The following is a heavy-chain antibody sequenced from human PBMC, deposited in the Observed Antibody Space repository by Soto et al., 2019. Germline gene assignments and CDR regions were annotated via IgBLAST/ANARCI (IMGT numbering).Heavy chain of an antibody. Sequence: QLVESGGGLVQPGGSLRLSCAASGFTVSGHYMSWVRQAPGKGLEWVSVIYSGGTTYYANSVTGRFTISRDNSRNTVYLQMNGLRAEDTAVYYCARDRTISDYRSSGALGLWGQGTLVSVSS. CDR3: ARDRTISDYRSSGALGL. CDR2: IYSGGTT. V-gene: IGHV3-66*01. J-gene: IGHJ4*02. D-gene: IGHD6-6*01. CDR1: GFTVSGHY.